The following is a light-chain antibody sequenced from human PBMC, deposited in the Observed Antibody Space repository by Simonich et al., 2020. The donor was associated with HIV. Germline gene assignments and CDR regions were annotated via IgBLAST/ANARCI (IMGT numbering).Light chain of an antibody. Sequence: EIVMTQSPATLSVSPGERATLSCRASQSVSTNLAWYQQKPGQAPRLLICGASTRATGIPARFSGSGSGTEFTLTISSVQSEDFVVYYCQQRSNWPRTFGQGTKLEIK. CDR1: QSVSTN. J-gene: IGKJ2*01. CDR2: GAS. V-gene: IGKV3-15*01. CDR3: QQRSNWPRT.